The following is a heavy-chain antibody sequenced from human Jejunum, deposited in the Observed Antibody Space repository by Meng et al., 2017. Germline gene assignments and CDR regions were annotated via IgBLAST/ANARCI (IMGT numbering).Heavy chain of an antibody. CDR2: FDPEDGEA. D-gene: IGHD3-22*01. V-gene: IGHV1-24*01. Sequence: ASVKVSCKVSGYTLTDLPMHWVRQAPGKGLEWMGGFDPEDGEAIYAQKFKGRVTMTEDTSTDTAYMELSSLRSEDTAVYYCAAHPTFYYDNSGYYLDSWGQGTLVTVYS. J-gene: IGHJ4*02. CDR1: GYTLTDLP. CDR3: AAHPTFYYDNSGYYLDS.